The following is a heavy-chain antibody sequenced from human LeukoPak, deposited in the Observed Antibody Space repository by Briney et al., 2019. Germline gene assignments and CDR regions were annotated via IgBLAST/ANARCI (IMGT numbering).Heavy chain of an antibody. CDR3: ARDSGKDYYGSGSRFDY. V-gene: IGHV1-46*01. Sequence: ASVKVSCKASGYTFTSYYMRRVRHATGQGLEWRVIINPSGGSTSYAQKFQGRVTMTRDTSTSTVYMELSSLRSEDTAVYYCARDSGKDYYGSGSRFDYWGQGTLVTVSS. CDR2: INPSGGST. J-gene: IGHJ4*02. D-gene: IGHD3-10*01. CDR1: GYTFTSYY.